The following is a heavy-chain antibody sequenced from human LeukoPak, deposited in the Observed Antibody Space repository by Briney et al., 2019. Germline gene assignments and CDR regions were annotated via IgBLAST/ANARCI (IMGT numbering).Heavy chain of an antibody. CDR1: GFTFSSYW. Sequence: GGSLRLSCAASGFTFSSYWMHWVRQAPGKGLVWVSRINSDGSSTSYADSVKGRFTISRESAKNSLYLQMNSLTAGDTAVYYCARDFKAGDGHWSFDLWGRGILVTVFS. CDR2: INSDGSST. CDR3: ARDFKAGDGHWSFDL. D-gene: IGHD4-17*01. J-gene: IGHJ2*01. V-gene: IGHV3-74*01.